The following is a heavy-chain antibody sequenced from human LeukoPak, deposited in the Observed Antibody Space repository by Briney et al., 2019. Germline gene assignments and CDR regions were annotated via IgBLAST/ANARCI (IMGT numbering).Heavy chain of an antibody. J-gene: IGHJ4*02. V-gene: IGHV3-30*03. Sequence: GGSLRLSCVISGYTFTHYGFHWVRQAPGKALEWVAYISYDGNNKYEDSVKGRFTISRDNAKNSLYLQMNSLRAEDTAVYYCARGIGYSYGFSYWGQGTLVTVSS. CDR1: GYTFTHYG. CDR3: ARGIGYSYGFSY. D-gene: IGHD5-18*01. CDR2: ISYDGNNK.